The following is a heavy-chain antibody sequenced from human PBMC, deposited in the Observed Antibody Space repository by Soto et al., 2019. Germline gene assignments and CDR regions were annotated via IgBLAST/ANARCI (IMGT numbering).Heavy chain of an antibody. CDR1: GFTFTNYW. CDR3: GTVFEK. J-gene: IGHJ3*02. Sequence: EVQVVESGGGLVQPGGSLRLSCAASGFTFTNYWMHWVRQVPGEGLVWVSRIDNHGDGTSYADFVKGRFTISRDNAKNSLYLRRNSLKVEDTAIYYCGTVFEKWGQGTMVTVSS. V-gene: IGHV3-74*01. CDR2: IDNHGDGT.